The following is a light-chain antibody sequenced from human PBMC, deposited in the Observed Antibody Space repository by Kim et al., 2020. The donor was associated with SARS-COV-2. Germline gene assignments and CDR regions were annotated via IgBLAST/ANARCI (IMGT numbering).Light chain of an antibody. V-gene: IGLV1-47*02. J-gene: IGLJ3*02. Sequence: ELTQPPSASGTPGQSVTISCSGGNSNIGKTFVYWYQQLPETAPKVLIYANTQRPSGVPDRFSGSKSGTSASLTISGLRSEDEADYYCAAWDDSLSGRLFGGGTQLTVL. CDR3: AAWDDSLSGRL. CDR2: ANT. CDR1: NSNIGKTF.